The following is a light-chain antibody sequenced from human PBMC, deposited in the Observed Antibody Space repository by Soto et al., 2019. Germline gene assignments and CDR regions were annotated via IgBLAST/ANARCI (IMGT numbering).Light chain of an antibody. J-gene: IGKJ5*01. V-gene: IGKV3-15*01. CDR2: GAS. CDR1: QSVSSS. CDR3: PQHNTWPPIT. Sequence: EIVLAQSPGTLSLSPGERATLSCRASQSVSSSFLAWYQQKPGQAPRLLIYGASTRATGIPARFSGSGSGTEFTLTISSLQSEDCAVYYCPQHNTWPPITSGQGTRLEIK.